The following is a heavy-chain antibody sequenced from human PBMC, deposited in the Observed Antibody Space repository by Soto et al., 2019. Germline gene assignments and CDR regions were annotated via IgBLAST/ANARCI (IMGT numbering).Heavy chain of an antibody. D-gene: IGHD6-13*01. CDR2: IYYSGST. CDR3: ARTDTGYSSSWYWFDP. Sequence: QVQLQESGPGLVKPSETLSLTCTVSGGSISSYYWSWIRQPPGKGLEWIGDIYYSGSTNYNPSLKSRVTISVDTSKNQFSLKLSSVTAADTAVYYCARTDTGYSSSWYWFDPWGQGTLVTVSS. V-gene: IGHV4-59*01. J-gene: IGHJ5*02. CDR1: GGSISSYY.